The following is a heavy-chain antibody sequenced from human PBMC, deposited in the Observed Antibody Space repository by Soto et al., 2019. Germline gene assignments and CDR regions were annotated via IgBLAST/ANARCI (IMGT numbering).Heavy chain of an antibody. J-gene: IGHJ4*02. CDR1: GLSFSDYW. CDR2: IRSGGDT. Sequence: EVRLAESGGGLVQPGGSLKISCVASGLSFSDYWIHWVRQAPGKGLIWVSGIRSGGDTDYADSVKGRFTISRYNAKNTVYLEMNNLRADDTAVYYCGRVDWNAGADWGQGTLVTVSS. D-gene: IGHD1-1*01. CDR3: GRVDWNAGAD. V-gene: IGHV3-74*01.